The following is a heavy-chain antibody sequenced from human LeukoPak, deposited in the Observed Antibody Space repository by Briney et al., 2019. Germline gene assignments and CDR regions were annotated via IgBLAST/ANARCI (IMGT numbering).Heavy chain of an antibody. J-gene: IGHJ4*02. CDR3: ARDGRDEYTWGAPDY. CDR1: GFTFSSYS. Sequence: GGSLRLSCAASGFTFSSYSMNWVRQAPGKGLEWVSSISSSSSYIYYADSVKGRFTISRDNAKNSLYLQMNSLRAEYTAVYYCARDGRDEYTWGAPDYWGQGTLVTVSS. D-gene: IGHD5-24*01. V-gene: IGHV3-21*01. CDR2: ISSSSSYI.